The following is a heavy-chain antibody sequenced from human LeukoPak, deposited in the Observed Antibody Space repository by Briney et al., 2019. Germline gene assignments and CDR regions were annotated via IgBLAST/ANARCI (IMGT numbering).Heavy chain of an antibody. D-gene: IGHD3-16*01. CDR1: GFRFSDYG. Sequence: LGGSRRLSCAASGFRFSDYGLHWVRHAPGKGLEWVALISYDGSQKNFADSVKGRFTTSRDNSKYTMYLEMNSLRAEDTAVYFCARDKDGWGIHDFWGQGTLVTVSS. J-gene: IGHJ4*02. CDR3: ARDKDGWGIHDF. CDR2: ISYDGSQK. V-gene: IGHV3-30*03.